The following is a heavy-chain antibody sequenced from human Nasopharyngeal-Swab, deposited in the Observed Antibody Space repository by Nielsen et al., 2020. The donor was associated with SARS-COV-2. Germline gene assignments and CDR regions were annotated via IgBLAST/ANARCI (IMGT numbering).Heavy chain of an antibody. Sequence: GESLKISCKASGYSFTNYWIRWVRQMPGTGLEWMGLIYSGDSSIRYIPSFQGQVTISVDRSIHTTYLQLSNLKASGAATYYCARRGDCNGNPLYSDYWGQGTLVTVSS. J-gene: IGHJ4*02. CDR3: ARRGDCNGNPLYSDY. CDR1: GYSFTNYW. V-gene: IGHV5-51*01. CDR2: IYSGDSSI. D-gene: IGHD2-15*01.